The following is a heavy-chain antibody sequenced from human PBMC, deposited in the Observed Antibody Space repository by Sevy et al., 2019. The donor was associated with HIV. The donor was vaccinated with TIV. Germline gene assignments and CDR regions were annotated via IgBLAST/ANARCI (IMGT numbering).Heavy chain of an antibody. CDR1: GFTFSSYS. D-gene: IGHD2-15*01. V-gene: IGHV3-21*01. CDR3: ARISGCSGGSCYHYGMDV. J-gene: IGHJ6*02. CDR2: ISSSSSYI. Sequence: GGSLRLSCAASGFTFSSYSMNWVRQAPGKGLEWVSSISSSSSYIYYADSVKGRFTISRDNAKNSLYLQMNSLRAEDTAVYYCARISGCSGGSCYHYGMDVWGQGTTVTVSS.